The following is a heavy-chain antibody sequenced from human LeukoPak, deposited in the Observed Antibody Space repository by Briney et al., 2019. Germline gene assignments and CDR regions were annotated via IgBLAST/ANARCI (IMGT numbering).Heavy chain of an antibody. J-gene: IGHJ4*02. CDR3: AKVGPSYYDFWSGYQTPYYFDY. D-gene: IGHD3-3*01. Sequence: PGGSLRLSCAASGFTFSDYYMSWIRQAPGKGLEWVSYISSSGSTIYYADSVKGRFTISRDNAKNSLYLQMNSLRAEDTAVYYCAKVGPSYYDFWSGYQTPYYFDYWGQGTLVTVSS. CDR2: ISSSGSTI. CDR1: GFTFSDYY. V-gene: IGHV3-11*04.